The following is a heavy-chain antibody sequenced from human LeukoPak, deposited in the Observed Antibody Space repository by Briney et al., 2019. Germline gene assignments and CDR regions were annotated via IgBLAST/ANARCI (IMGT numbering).Heavy chain of an antibody. J-gene: IGHJ3*02. CDR3: ARDTYYDFWSGQHDAFDI. D-gene: IGHD3-3*01. CDR1: GGSSSGYY. CDR2: INHSGST. Sequence: SETLSLTCALYGGSSSGYYWSWIRQPPGKGLEWIGEINHSGSTNYNPSLKSRVTISVDTSKNQFSLKLSSVTAADTAVYYCARDTYYDFWSGQHDAFDIWGQGTMVTVSS. V-gene: IGHV4-34*01.